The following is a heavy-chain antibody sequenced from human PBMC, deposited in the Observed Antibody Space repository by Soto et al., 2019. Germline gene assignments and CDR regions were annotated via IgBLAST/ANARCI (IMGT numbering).Heavy chain of an antibody. CDR1: GDSISDSTYY. CDR2: IYYGGST. J-gene: IGHJ6*02. Sequence: SETLSLTCTVSGDSISDSTYYWGWVRQSPGQGLDWIGSIYYGGSTFYNPSLKSRVTISVDTSKNQFSLKLSSVTAADTAVYYCARDRGGWELVDDYYYYGMDVWGQGTTVTVSS. D-gene: IGHD1-26*01. V-gene: IGHV4-39*07. CDR3: ARDRGGWELVDDYYYYGMDV.